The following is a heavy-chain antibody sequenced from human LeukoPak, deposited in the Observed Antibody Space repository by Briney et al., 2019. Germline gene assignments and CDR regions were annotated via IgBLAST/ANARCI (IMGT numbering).Heavy chain of an antibody. Sequence: PKASVKVSCKAAGYTFTSYYMHWVRQAPGQGREWMGIINPRGGSTSYAQKFQGRVTMTRDTSTSTVYMELSSLRSEDTAVYYCARDVPYSSGWSYYYYGMDVWGQGTTVTVSS. V-gene: IGHV1-46*01. CDR1: GYTFTSYY. J-gene: IGHJ6*02. CDR3: ARDVPYSSGWSYYYYGMDV. CDR2: INPRGGST. D-gene: IGHD6-19*01.